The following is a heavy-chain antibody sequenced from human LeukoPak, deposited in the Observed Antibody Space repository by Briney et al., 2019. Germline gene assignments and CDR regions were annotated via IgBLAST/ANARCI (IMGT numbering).Heavy chain of an antibody. CDR2: IYTSGGT. D-gene: IGHD1-26*01. CDR1: GGSISSVGYY. J-gene: IGHJ4*02. Sequence: SETLSLTCSVSGGSISSVGYYWSWVRQPAGKGLEWIGRIYTSGGTNYNPSLKSRFTISVDTSKNQFSLKLSSVTAADTAVYYCARERATGDYDVDYWGQGTLVTVSS. CDR3: ARERATGDYDVDY. V-gene: IGHV4-61*02.